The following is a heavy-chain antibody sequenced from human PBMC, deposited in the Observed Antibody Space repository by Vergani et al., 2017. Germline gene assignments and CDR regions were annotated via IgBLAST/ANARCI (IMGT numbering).Heavy chain of an antibody. Sequence: QVQLVQSGAEVKTPGASVKVSCKASGYTVSKYDFNWVRQATGQGLEWMGWMNLSSGNTGYAQKFQGRVVMTRDTSINTAYMEVSSLRPDDTAVYYCERGYNMDVWGQGTAVTVSS. CDR3: ERGYNMDV. CDR2: MNLSSGNT. V-gene: IGHV1-8*01. D-gene: IGHD1-14*01. CDR1: GYTVSKYD. J-gene: IGHJ6*02.